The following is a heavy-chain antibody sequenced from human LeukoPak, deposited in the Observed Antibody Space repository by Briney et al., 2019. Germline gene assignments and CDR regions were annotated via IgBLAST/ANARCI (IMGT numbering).Heavy chain of an antibody. J-gene: IGHJ4*02. CDR3: ARGRYSPTIFDY. CDR2: IYSGGST. Sequence: GGSLRLSCAASGFTVSSNYMSWVRQAPGKGLEWVSVIYSGGSTYYADSVKGRFSISRDNSKNTLYLQMNSLRAEDAAVYYCARGRYSPTIFDYWGQGTLVTVSS. D-gene: IGHD3-9*01. V-gene: IGHV3-53*01. CDR1: GFTVSSNY.